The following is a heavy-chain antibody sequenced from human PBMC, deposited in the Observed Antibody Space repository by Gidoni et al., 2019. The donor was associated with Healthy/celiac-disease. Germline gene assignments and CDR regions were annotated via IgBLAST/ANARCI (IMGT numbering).Heavy chain of an antibody. Sequence: VQLVESGGGLVQPGRSLTLSCTASGFTFGYYAMSWVRQAPGKGLAWVGFIRSKAYGGTTEYAASVKGRFTISRDDSKSIAYLQMNSLKTEDTAVYYCTRVAAMAYYYYYMDVWGKGTTVTVSS. CDR2: IRSKAYGGTT. V-gene: IGHV3-49*04. J-gene: IGHJ6*03. D-gene: IGHD5-18*01. CDR3: TRVAAMAYYYYYMDV. CDR1: GFTFGYYA.